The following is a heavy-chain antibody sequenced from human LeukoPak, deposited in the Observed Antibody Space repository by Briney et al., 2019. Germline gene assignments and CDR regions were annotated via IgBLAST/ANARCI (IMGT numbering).Heavy chain of an antibody. Sequence: PSETLSLTCAVYGGSFSGYYWSWIRQPPGKGLEWIGEINHSGSTNYNPSLKSRVTISVDTSKNQSSLKLSSVTAADTAVYYCARASADVDTAMAGGAFDIWGQGTMVTVSS. CDR3: ARASADVDTAMAGGAFDI. V-gene: IGHV4-34*01. D-gene: IGHD5-18*01. CDR1: GGSFSGYY. CDR2: INHSGST. J-gene: IGHJ3*02.